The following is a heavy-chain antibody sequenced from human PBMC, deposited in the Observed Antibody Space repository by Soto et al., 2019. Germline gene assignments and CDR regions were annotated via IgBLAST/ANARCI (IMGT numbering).Heavy chain of an antibody. CDR3: TKDLLHRSGSYGNYFDY. CDR2: ITYDGING. D-gene: IGHD3-10*01. CDR1: GFIFRSYA. Sequence: GGSLRLSCLASGFIFRSYAMHWVRQAPGKGLEWVAVITYDGINGYYADSVRGRFAISRDNSKNTLYLQMSSLRAEDTAVYYCTKDLLHRSGSYGNYFDYWGQGTLVTVSS. J-gene: IGHJ4*02. V-gene: IGHV3-30*09.